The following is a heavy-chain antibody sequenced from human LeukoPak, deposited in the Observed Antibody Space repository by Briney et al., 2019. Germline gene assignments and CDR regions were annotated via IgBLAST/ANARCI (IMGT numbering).Heavy chain of an antibody. J-gene: IGHJ4*02. CDR2: IYYSGST. CDR3: ASPSGIAAAGFSTFDY. CDR1: GGSISSSGYY. Sequence: SETLSLTCTVSGGSISSSGYYWGWIRQPPGKGLEWIGSIYYSGSTYYNPSLKSRVTISVDTSKNQFSLKLSSVTAADTAVYYCASPSGIAAAGFSTFDYWGQGTLVTVSS. D-gene: IGHD6-13*01. V-gene: IGHV4-39*07.